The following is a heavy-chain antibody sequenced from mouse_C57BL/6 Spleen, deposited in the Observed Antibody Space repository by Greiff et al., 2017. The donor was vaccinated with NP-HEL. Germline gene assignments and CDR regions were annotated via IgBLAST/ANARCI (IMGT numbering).Heavy chain of an antibody. CDR1: GYSITSGYD. D-gene: IGHD1-1*01. CDR2: ISYSGST. CDR3: ARGDYYGSEAWFAY. V-gene: IGHV3-1*01. J-gene: IGHJ3*01. Sequence: EVQVVESGPGMVKPSQSLSLTCTVTGYSITSGYDWHWIRHFPGNKLEWMGYISYSGSTNYNPSLKSRISITHDTSKNHFFLKLNSVTTEDTATYYCARGDYYGSEAWFAYWGQGTLVTVSA.